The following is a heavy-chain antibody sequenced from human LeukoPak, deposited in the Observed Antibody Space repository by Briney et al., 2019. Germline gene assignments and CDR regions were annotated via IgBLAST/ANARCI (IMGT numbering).Heavy chain of an antibody. J-gene: IGHJ5*02. CDR1: GFTFSSYS. V-gene: IGHV3-48*01. Sequence: GGSLRLSCAASGFTFSSYSMNWVRQAPGKGLEWVSYISSSSSTIYYADSVKGRFTISRDDAKNSLYLQMNSLRAEDTAVYYCAKVPRQHDNWFDPWGQGTLVTVSS. CDR3: AKVPRQHDNWFDP. D-gene: IGHD6-13*01. CDR2: ISSSSSTI.